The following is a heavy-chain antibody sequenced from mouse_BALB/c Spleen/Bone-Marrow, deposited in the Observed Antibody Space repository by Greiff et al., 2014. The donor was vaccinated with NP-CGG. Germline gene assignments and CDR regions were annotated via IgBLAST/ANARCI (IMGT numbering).Heavy chain of an antibody. J-gene: IGHJ2*01. Sequence: DVQLQESGGGLVQPGGSLKLSCAASGFTFSSYGMSWVRRTPDKRLELVATINSNGGSTYYPDSVKGRFTISRDNAKNTLYLQMSSLKSEDTAMYYCARDYDYDYWGQGTTLTVSS. D-gene: IGHD2-4*01. CDR2: INSNGGST. CDR3: ARDYDYDY. V-gene: IGHV5-6-3*01. CDR1: GFTFSSYG.